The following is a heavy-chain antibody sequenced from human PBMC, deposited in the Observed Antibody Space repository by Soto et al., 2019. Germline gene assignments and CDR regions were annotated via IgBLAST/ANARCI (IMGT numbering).Heavy chain of an antibody. J-gene: IGHJ4*02. Sequence: DVLLLQSGGGLVQPGGSLRVSCAASGFSVSSYSMTWVRQAPGKGLEYVSGISVGGDRKFYADSVKGRFTVSRENSKTILYLQMDGLRVDDTAIYSCSRWDGYGDYLGQGILVTVSS. CDR3: SRWDGYGDY. CDR2: ISVGGDRK. CDR1: GFSVSSYS. V-gene: IGHV3-23*01. D-gene: IGHD3-16*01.